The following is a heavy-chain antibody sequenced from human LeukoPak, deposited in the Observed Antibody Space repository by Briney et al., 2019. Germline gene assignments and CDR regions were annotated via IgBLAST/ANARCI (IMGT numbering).Heavy chain of an antibody. V-gene: IGHV3-23*01. D-gene: IGHD6-19*01. CDR2: FSGISTT. CDR3: AKLRQWQPQRYFFEY. CDR1: GFTFSSYA. Sequence: GGSLRLSCAASGFTFSSYATSWVRQAPGKGLEWVSTFSGISTTSYADAVKGRVTISRDNSKNTLYLQMDSLRAEDTAVYYCAKLRQWQPQRYFFEYWGQGALVTVAS. J-gene: IGHJ4*02.